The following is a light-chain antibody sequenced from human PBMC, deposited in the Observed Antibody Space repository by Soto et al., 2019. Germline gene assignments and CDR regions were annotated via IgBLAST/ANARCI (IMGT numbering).Light chain of an antibody. CDR1: QSITTF. CDR3: QQYSTYPLT. V-gene: IGKV1-5*01. Sequence: DIQMTQSPSTLSASIGDRVTITCRASQSITTFLAWYQQKPGKAPQILIYDASKLEPGVPSRLSGGGSGTEFTLTISSLQTDDFETYYCQQYSTYPLTFGGGTKVDIK. CDR2: DAS. J-gene: IGKJ4*01.